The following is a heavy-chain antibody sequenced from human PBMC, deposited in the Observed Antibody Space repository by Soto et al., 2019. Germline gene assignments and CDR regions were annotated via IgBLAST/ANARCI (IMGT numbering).Heavy chain of an antibody. CDR1: GGSISSGGYY. D-gene: IGHD6-19*01. CDR3: GRYSSRNWFDP. J-gene: IGHJ5*02. Sequence: SETLSLTCTVSGGSISSGGYYWSWIRQHPGKGLEWIGYIYYSGSTYYNPSLKSRVTISVDTSKNQFSLKLSSVTAADTAVYYCGRYSSRNWFDPWGQGTLVTVSS. V-gene: IGHV4-31*03. CDR2: IYYSGST.